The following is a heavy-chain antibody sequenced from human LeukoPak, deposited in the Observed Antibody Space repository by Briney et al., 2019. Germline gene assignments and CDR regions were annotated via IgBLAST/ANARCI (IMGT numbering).Heavy chain of an antibody. CDR1: GGSIRSGGYS. Sequence: LSLTCAVSGGSIRSGGYSWSWIRQPPGKGREWICYISHSGSTYYSPSLKSRVTISVDKSKNQFSLEMTSVTAADTAVYYCARYSTTWPYWYFDLWGRGTLVTVSS. CDR2: ISHSGST. D-gene: IGHD6-13*01. V-gene: IGHV4-30-2*01. CDR3: ARYSTTWPYWYFDL. J-gene: IGHJ2*01.